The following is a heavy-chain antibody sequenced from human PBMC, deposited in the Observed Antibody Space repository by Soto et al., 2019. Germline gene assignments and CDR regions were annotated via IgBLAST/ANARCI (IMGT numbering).Heavy chain of an antibody. CDR1: GYSITSYS. CDR2: IYPGDSDT. Sequence: PGQPLKISRQGSGYSITSYSMGRVRQMPGKGLEWMGIIYPGDSDTRYSPSFQGQVTISADKSISTAYLQWSSLKASDTAVYYCAKDHGTYGPNWIDSWGQGTLVTVSS. V-gene: IGHV5-51*01. CDR3: AKDHGTYGPNWIDS. J-gene: IGHJ5*01. D-gene: IGHD3-10*01.